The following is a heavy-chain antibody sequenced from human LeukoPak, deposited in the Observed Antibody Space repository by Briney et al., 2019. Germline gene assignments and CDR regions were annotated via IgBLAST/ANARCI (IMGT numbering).Heavy chain of an antibody. J-gene: IGHJ4*02. Sequence: GGSLRLSFAASGFTFSTYSMNWVRQAPGKGLEWVSSISSSSTYIYYADSVKGRFTISRDNSKNTLYLQMNSLRAEDTAVYYCARGTTTDDYDFWSGYPHWGQGTLVTVSS. CDR3: ARGTTTDDYDFWSGYPH. CDR1: GFTFSTYS. V-gene: IGHV3-21*01. D-gene: IGHD3-3*01. CDR2: ISSSSTYI.